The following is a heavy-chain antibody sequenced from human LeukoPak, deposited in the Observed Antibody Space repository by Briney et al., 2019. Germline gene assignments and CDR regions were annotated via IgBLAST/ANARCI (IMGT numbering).Heavy chain of an antibody. CDR1: GFTVSSND. D-gene: IGHD3-22*01. CDR3: AKERAPYYYDSGELREIDY. J-gene: IGHJ4*02. CDR2: IYSGGST. V-gene: IGHV3-53*01. Sequence: PGGSLRLSCAASGFTVSSNDMSWVRQAPGKGLECISVIYSGGSTDYADSVKGRFTISRDNSKNTLYLQMNSLRAEDTAVYYCAKERAPYYYDSGELREIDYWGQGTLVTVSS.